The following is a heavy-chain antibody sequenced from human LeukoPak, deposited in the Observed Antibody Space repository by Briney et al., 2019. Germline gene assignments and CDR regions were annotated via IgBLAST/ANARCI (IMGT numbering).Heavy chain of an antibody. CDR3: ARDPVGAFDI. CDR1: GGSFSGYY. J-gene: IGHJ3*02. D-gene: IGHD1-26*01. Sequence: KPSETLSLTCAVYGGSFSGYYWSWIRQPPGKGLEWIGEINHSGSTNYNPSLKSRVTISVDTSKNQFSLKLSSVTAADTAVYYCARDPVGAFDIWGQGTMVTVSS. V-gene: IGHV4-34*01. CDR2: INHSGST.